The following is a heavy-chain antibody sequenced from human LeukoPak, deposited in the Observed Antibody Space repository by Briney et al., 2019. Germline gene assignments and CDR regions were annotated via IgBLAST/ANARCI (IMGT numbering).Heavy chain of an antibody. Sequence: ASVKVSCKASGYSFTSYGISWVQQAPGQGLEWMGWISAYNGNTNYAQRLQGRVTMTTDTPTSTAYMELRSLTSDDTAVYYCARVPSGGPFDYWGQGTLVTVSS. J-gene: IGHJ4*02. V-gene: IGHV1-18*01. CDR2: ISAYNGNT. D-gene: IGHD2-15*01. CDR3: ARVPSGGPFDY. CDR1: GYSFTSYG.